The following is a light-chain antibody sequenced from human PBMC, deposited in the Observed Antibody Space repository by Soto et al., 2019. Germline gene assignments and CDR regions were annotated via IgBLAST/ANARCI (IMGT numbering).Light chain of an antibody. CDR1: QGISSY. V-gene: IGKV1-9*01. CDR2: GAS. J-gene: IGKJ3*01. CDR3: QQLNSYPL. Sequence: IQLTQSPSSLSASVGDRVTITCRASQGISSYLAWYQQKPGKAPKLLIYGASTLQTGVPSRFSDSGSGTDFTLTISSLQPEDFATYYCQQLNSYPLFGPGTKVDIK.